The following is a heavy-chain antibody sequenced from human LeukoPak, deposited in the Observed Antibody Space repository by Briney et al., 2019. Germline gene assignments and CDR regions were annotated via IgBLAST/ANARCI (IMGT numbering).Heavy chain of an antibody. Sequence: SQTLSLTCAISGDSVSSNSAAWNWIRQSPSRGLEWLGRTYYRSKWFDGYAASVKSRIIINADTSKNQFSLQLLSVTPEDTAVYYCTRGGGAFDYWGQGTLVTVSS. CDR2: TYYRSKWFD. D-gene: IGHD4-17*01. CDR3: TRGGGAFDY. V-gene: IGHV6-1*01. J-gene: IGHJ4*02. CDR1: GDSVSSNSAA.